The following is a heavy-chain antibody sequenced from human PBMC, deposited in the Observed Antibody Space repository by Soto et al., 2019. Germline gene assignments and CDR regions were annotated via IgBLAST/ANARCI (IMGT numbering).Heavy chain of an antibody. Sequence: SETLSLTCTVSGGSISSSSYYWGWIRQPPGKGLEWIGSIYYSGSTYYNPSLKSRVTISVDTSKNQFSLKLSSVTAADTAVYYCARGYYYDSSGYYYVVYNWFDPWGQGTLVTVSS. CDR3: ARGYYYDSSGYYYVVYNWFDP. CDR1: GGSISSSSYY. J-gene: IGHJ5*02. CDR2: IYYSGST. V-gene: IGHV4-39*01. D-gene: IGHD3-22*01.